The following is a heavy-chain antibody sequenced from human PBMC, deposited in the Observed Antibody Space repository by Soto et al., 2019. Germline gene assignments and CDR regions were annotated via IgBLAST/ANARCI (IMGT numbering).Heavy chain of an antibody. CDR3: ARDHRSFLLDGSFDY. D-gene: IGHD3-10*01. V-gene: IGHV3-30*03. CDR2: MSFDGRNK. CDR1: GFTFSDYA. Sequence: HVQLVQSGGGVVQPGGSLRLSCVASGFTFSDYAMHWVRQSPGKGLEWLAIMSFDGRNKYFAASVEGRFTVSRDTSRNTLYLHMNNVTSEDTASYYCARDHRSFLLDGSFDYWDREPWSPSPQ. J-gene: IGHJ4*02.